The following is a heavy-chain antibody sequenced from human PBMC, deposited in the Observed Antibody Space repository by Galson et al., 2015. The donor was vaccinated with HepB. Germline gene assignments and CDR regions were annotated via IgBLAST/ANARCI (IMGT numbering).Heavy chain of an antibody. CDR1: GYTFTSYG. D-gene: IGHD1-26*01. CDR2: ISAYNGNT. Sequence: SVKVSCKASGYTFTSYGISWVRQAPGQGLEWMGWISAYNGNTNYAQKLQGRVTMTTDTSTSTAYMELRSLRSDDTAVYYCARVGSGSYFLPRYYFDYWGQGTLVTVSS. CDR3: ARVGSGSYFLPRYYFDY. J-gene: IGHJ4*02. V-gene: IGHV1-18*01.